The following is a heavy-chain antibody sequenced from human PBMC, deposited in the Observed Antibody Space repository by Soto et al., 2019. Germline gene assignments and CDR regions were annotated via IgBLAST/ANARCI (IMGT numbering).Heavy chain of an antibody. CDR3: ARVPALTLYYYYGMDV. Sequence: GESLKISCTGSGYRFTSYWIGWVRQMPGKGLEWMGIIYPGDSDTRYSPSFQGQVTISADKSISTAYLQWSSLKASDTAMYYCARVPALTLYYYYGMDVWGQGTTVTVSS. V-gene: IGHV5-51*01. CDR1: GYRFTSYW. CDR2: IYPGDSDT. J-gene: IGHJ6*02. D-gene: IGHD2-2*01.